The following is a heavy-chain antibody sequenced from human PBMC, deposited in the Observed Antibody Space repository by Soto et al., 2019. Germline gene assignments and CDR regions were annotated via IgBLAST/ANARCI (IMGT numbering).Heavy chain of an antibody. Sequence: QITLNEAGPTLVKPTQTLTLTCTFSGFSLSTSGVGVGWIRQPPGKALEWLALIYLDDDERYSPSLKSRLTITKDTSKNQVVLTMTNMDPVDTATYYCAHRHGGSDGFDIWGQGTMVIVSS. CDR2: IYLDDDE. V-gene: IGHV2-5*02. J-gene: IGHJ3*02. D-gene: IGHD3-16*01. CDR1: GFSLSTSGVG. CDR3: AHRHGGSDGFDI.